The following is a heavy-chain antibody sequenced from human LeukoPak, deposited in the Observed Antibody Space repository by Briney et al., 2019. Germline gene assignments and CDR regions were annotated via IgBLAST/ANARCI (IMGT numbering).Heavy chain of an antibody. CDR2: ISGSGGST. CDR1: GFTFSSYA. J-gene: IGHJ4*02. CDR3: ASPLRYFDWFRPYYFDY. Sequence: GSLRLSCAASGFTFSSYAMSWVRQAPGKGLEWVSAISGSGGSTYYADSVKGRFTISRDNSKNTLYLQMNSLRAEDTAVYYCASPLRYFDWFRPYYFDYWGQGTLVTVSS. D-gene: IGHD3-9*01. V-gene: IGHV3-23*01.